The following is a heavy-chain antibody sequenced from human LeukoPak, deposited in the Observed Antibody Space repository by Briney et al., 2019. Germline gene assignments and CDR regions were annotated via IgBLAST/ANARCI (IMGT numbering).Heavy chain of an antibody. V-gene: IGHV4-59*01. J-gene: IGHJ3*02. CDR2: IYYSGST. CDR1: GGSISTYY. Sequence: PSETLSLTCTVSGGSISTYYWTWIRQPPGKGLEWIGYIYYSGSTNYNPSLKSRVTISVDTSKNQFSLRLSSVNAADTAVYCCARVYGSGYDFRGAFDIWGQGTMVTVSS. D-gene: IGHD5-12*01. CDR3: ARVYGSGYDFRGAFDI.